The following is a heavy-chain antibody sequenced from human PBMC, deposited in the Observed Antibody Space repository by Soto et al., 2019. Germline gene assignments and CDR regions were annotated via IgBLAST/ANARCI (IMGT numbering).Heavy chain of an antibody. Sequence: VGSPGLSCSAAGFTIGDYAMSWFRMAPGKGLEWVGFIRSKAYGGTTEYAASVKGRFTISRDDSKSIAYLQMNSLKTEDTAVYYCTRAYDSSGYYFGLFGYWGQGT. CDR1: GFTIGDYA. V-gene: IGHV3-49*03. D-gene: IGHD3-22*01. CDR2: IRSKAYGGTT. J-gene: IGHJ4*02. CDR3: TRAYDSSGYYFGLFGY.